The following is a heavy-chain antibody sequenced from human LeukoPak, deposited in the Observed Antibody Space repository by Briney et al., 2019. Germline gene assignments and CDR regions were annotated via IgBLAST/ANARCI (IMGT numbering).Heavy chain of an antibody. V-gene: IGHV1-18*04. Sequence: ASVKVSCKASGYTFTSYGISWVRQAPGQGLEWMGWISAYNGNTNYAQKLQGRVTMTTDTSTSTAYMELRSLRSDDTAVYHCARDDRPSVKHGDWADYWGQGTLVTVSS. D-gene: IGHD4-17*01. CDR3: ARDDRPSVKHGDWADY. CDR1: GYTFTSYG. CDR2: ISAYNGNT. J-gene: IGHJ4*02.